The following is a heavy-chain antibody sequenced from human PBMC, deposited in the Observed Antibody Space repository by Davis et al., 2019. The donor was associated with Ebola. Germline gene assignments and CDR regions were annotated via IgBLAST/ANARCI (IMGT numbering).Heavy chain of an antibody. CDR1: GFTFSSYW. Sequence: HTGGSLRLSCAASGFTFSSYWMHWVRQAPGKGLVWVSRINSDGSSTSYADSVKGRFTISRDNAKNTLYLQMNSLRDEDTAVYYCAREGYWSGWFDYWGQGTLVTVSS. D-gene: IGHD2-15*01. J-gene: IGHJ4*02. V-gene: IGHV3-74*01. CDR2: INSDGSST. CDR3: AREGYWSGWFDY.